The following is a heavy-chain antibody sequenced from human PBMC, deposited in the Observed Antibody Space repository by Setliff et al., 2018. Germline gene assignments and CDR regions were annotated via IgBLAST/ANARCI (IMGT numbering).Heavy chain of an antibody. J-gene: IGHJ3*02. D-gene: IGHD1-26*01. CDR3: ARVRWDRESFDI. CDR2: IYYSGTT. Sequence: PSETLSLTCTVSGGSISSGGYYWSWIRQHPGKGLEWIGYIYYSGTTYSNPTLKSRVTISVDTSKSQFSLNLTSVTAADTAIYYCARVRWDRESFDIWGQGTMVTVSS. V-gene: IGHV4-31*03. CDR1: GGSISSGGYY.